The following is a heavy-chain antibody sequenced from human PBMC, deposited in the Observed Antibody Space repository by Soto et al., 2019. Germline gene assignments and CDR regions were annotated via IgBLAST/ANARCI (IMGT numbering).Heavy chain of an antibody. CDR3: ARVRVGGRWLHFNWFDP. CDR1: GYTFTGYY. CDR2: INPNSGGT. D-gene: IGHD3-16*01. V-gene: IGHV1-2*02. Sequence: GASVKVSCKASGYTFTGYYMHWVRQARGQGLGWMGSINPNSGGTNYAQNFQGRVTMTRDTSISTAYLELSRLRSDDTAVYYCARVRVGGRWLHFNWFDPWGQGTLVTVSS. J-gene: IGHJ5*02.